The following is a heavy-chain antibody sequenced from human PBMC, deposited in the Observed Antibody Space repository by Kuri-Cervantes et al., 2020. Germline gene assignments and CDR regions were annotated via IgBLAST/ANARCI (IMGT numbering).Heavy chain of an antibody. CDR3: ATLDSSGWYFDP. J-gene: IGHJ5*02. CDR1: GGSISSYY. D-gene: IGHD6-19*01. CDR2: IHYSGST. V-gene: IGHV4-59*01. Sequence: ESLKISCTVSGGSISSYYWSWIRQPAGKGLEWVGYIHYSGSTNSNPSLKSRVTISVDTSKNQFSLKLTSVTAADTAVYYCATLDSSGWYFDPWGQGTLVTVSS.